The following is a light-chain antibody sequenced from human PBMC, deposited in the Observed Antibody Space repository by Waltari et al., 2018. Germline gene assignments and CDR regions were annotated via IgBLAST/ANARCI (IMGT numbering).Light chain of an antibody. CDR2: AAP. CDR1: QGISSY. Sequence: IQLTQSPSSLSASVGDRVTITCRASQGISSYLAWYQQKPGKAPKLLIYAAPTLQSGVPSRFSGSGSWSDFTLTISSLQPEDFAIYFCQQFNSHPYTFGQGTKLEI. CDR3: QQFNSHPYT. V-gene: IGKV1-9*01. J-gene: IGKJ2*01.